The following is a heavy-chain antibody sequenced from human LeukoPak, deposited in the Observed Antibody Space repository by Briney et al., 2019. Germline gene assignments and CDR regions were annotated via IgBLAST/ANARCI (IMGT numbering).Heavy chain of an antibody. V-gene: IGHV3-53*01. CDR3: ARGSDCSGGSCYGVDV. D-gene: IGHD2-15*01. CDR1: GFTVSSNY. J-gene: IGHJ6*02. CDR2: IYSGGSI. Sequence: GGSLRLSCAASGFTVSSNYMSWVRQAPGKGLEWVSVIYSGGSIYYADSVKGRFTISRDNAKNSLYLQMNSLRAEDTAVYYCARGSDCSGGSCYGVDVWDQGTTVTVSS.